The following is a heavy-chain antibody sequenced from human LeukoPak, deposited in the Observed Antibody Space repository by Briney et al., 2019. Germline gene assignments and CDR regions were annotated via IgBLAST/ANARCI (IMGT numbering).Heavy chain of an antibody. CDR3: ARAAGLWSGSYTPYFDY. CDR2: IYYSGST. Sequence: SETLSLTCTVSGGSISSYYWSWIRQPPGKGLEWIGYIYYSGSTNYNPSLKSRVTISVDTSKNQFSLKLSSVTAADTAVYYCARAAGLWSGSYTPYFDYWGQGTLVTVSS. J-gene: IGHJ4*02. V-gene: IGHV4-59*01. CDR1: GGSISSYY. D-gene: IGHD3-3*01.